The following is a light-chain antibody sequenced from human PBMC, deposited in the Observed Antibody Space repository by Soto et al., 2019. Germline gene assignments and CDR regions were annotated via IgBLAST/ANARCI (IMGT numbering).Light chain of an antibody. J-gene: IGLJ3*02. Sequence: QAVVTQPPSASGTPGLRVTISCSGSTSNIGSYFVYWYQHLPGTAPKLLIYRNIQRLSWVPDRFSGSKSGTSASLAIRGLRSEYEADYDCAAWDDSLSGWLFGGGTKLTVL. CDR1: TSNIGSYF. CDR2: RNI. V-gene: IGLV1-47*01. CDR3: AAWDDSLSGWL.